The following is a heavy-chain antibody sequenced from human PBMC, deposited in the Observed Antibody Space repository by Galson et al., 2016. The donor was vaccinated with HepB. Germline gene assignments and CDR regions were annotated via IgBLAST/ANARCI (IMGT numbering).Heavy chain of an antibody. CDR3: ASAYDILTHPTFAMDV. Sequence: SVKVSCKASGGTFSRSAFSWVRQAPGQGLEWMGGIIPILGTAKYAQKFQGRVTITADESTSTAYMELSRLRSDDTAVYYCASAYDILTHPTFAMDVWGQGTTVTVSS. D-gene: IGHD3-9*01. CDR1: GGTFSRSA. V-gene: IGHV1-69*13. J-gene: IGHJ6*02. CDR2: IIPILGTA.